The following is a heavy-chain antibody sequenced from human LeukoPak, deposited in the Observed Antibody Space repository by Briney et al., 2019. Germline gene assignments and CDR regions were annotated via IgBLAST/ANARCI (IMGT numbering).Heavy chain of an antibody. CDR3: AKEGPEYYDFWRGDYGLAFDI. V-gene: IGHV3-23*01. CDR2: ISGSGGST. CDR1: GFTFSSYA. Sequence: GGSLRLSCAASGFTFSSYAMSWVRQAPGKGLEWVSAISGSGGSTYYADSVKGRFTISRDNSKNTLYQQMNSLRAEDTAVYYCAKEGPEYYDFWRGDYGLAFDIWGQGTMVTVSS. D-gene: IGHD3-3*01. J-gene: IGHJ3*02.